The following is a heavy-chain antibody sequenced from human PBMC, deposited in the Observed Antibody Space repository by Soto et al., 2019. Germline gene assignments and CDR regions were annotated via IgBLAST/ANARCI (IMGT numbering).Heavy chain of an antibody. D-gene: IGHD6-13*01. CDR3: ARLRASSSWIWAFDS. CDR2: IYYSGST. CDR1: GDSISSSNYY. J-gene: IGHJ4*02. Sequence: SETLSLTCTVSGDSISSSNYYWGWIRQPPGKGLEWIGNIYYSGSTYYNPSLKSRVTISVDTSKKQFSLKLSSVTAADTAVYYCARLRASSSWIWAFDSWGQGTLVTVSS. V-gene: IGHV4-39*01.